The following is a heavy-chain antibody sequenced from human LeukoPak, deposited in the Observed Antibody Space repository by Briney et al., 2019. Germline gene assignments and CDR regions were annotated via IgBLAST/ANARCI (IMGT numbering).Heavy chain of an antibody. CDR1: GFTFSSYS. Sequence: GGSLRLSCAASGFTFSSYSMNWVRQAPGKGLEWVSSISSSSSYIYYADSVKGRFTISRDNAKNSLYLQMNSLRAEDTAVYYCARHLRSAQGYFDYWGQGTLVTVSS. J-gene: IGHJ4*02. CDR2: ISSSSSYI. CDR3: ARHLRSAQGYFDY. V-gene: IGHV3-21*01. D-gene: IGHD3-10*01.